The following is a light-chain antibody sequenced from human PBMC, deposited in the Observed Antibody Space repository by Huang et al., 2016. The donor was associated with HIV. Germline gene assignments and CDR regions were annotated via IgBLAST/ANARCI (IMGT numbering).Light chain of an antibody. CDR3: HQSRSFPYT. V-gene: IGKV6-21*02. CDR2: YAS. J-gene: IGKJ2*01. CDR1: QSIGNS. Sequence: DIVLTQSPDFQSVTPKVKVTITCRASQSIGNSLQWYQQKPGQSPSLLIKYASQSISGVPSRFSGSGFGTDFTLTINSLESEDAATYYCHQSRSFPYTFGQGTRLEIK.